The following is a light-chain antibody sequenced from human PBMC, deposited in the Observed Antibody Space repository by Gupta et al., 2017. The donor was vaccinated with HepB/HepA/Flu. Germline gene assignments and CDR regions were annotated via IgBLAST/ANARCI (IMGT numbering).Light chain of an antibody. V-gene: IGKV1-39*01. CDR3: QQSYSDSKS. Sequence: DIQMTQSPSSLSASVGDRVTIDCRSSQSILRYLNWFQKKPGKAPNLLIYTASSLQSGVPSRFTGGGSGTDFTLNISSLQPEDFATYYCQQSYSDSKSFGHGTXV. CDR1: QSILRY. J-gene: IGKJ3*01. CDR2: TAS.